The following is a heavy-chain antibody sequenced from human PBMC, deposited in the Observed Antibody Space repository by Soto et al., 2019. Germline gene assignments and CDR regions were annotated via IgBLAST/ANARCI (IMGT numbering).Heavy chain of an antibody. D-gene: IGHD1-26*01. CDR3: ATDLALIVGATLPCAFDI. CDR1: GYTLTELS. V-gene: IGHV1-24*01. J-gene: IGHJ3*02. CDR2: FDPEDGET. Sequence: ASVKVSCKVSGYTLTELSMHWVRQAPGKGLEWMGGFDPEDGETIYAQKFQGRVTMTEDTSTDTAYMELSSLRSEDTAVYYCATDLALIVGATLPCAFDIWGQGTMLTVSS.